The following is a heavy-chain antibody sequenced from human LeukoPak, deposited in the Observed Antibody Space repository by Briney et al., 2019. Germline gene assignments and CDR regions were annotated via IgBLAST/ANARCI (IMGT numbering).Heavy chain of an antibody. J-gene: IGHJ4*02. Sequence: SETLSLTCTVSGGSISSYYWSWIRQPAGKGLEWIGRIYTSGSTNYNPSLKSRVTMSVDTSKNQFSLKLSSVTAADTAVYYCAREGSDIAVVPAAFDYWGQGTLVTVSS. CDR2: IYTSGST. CDR3: AREGSDIAVVPAAFDY. D-gene: IGHD2-2*01. CDR1: GGSISSYY. V-gene: IGHV4-4*07.